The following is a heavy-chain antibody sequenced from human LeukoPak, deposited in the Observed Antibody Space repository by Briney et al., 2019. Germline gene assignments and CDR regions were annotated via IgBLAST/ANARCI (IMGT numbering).Heavy chain of an antibody. D-gene: IGHD2-21*02. Sequence: PGGSLRLSCAASEIPFSSSGMHWVRQAPGKGLELVAFILSDGSNKYYADSVKGRFTVSRDNSKSTLSLQMNSLRTEDTAVYYCVRDKVTRAFDVWGQGTAVTVSS. CDR2: ILSDGSNK. CDR3: VRDKVTRAFDV. V-gene: IGHV3-33*01. J-gene: IGHJ3*01. CDR1: EIPFSSSG.